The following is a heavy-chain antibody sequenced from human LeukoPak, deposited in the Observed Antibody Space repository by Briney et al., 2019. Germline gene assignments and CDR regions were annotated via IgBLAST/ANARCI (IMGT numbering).Heavy chain of an antibody. V-gene: IGHV3-23*01. J-gene: IGHJ4*02. D-gene: IGHD6-19*01. CDR3: ARGPGLAVTGTD. CDR2: ISGRGDRT. Sequence: GSLRLSCAASGFTFSSYAMNWVRQAPGKGPEWVSAISGRGDRTYYADSVRGRFTISRDNSRNTLYLQMNSLRAEDTAVYYCARGPGLAVTGTDWGQGTLVTVSS. CDR1: GFTFSSYA.